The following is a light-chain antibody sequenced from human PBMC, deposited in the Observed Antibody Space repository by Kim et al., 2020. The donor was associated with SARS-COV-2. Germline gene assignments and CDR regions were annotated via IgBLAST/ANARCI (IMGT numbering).Light chain of an antibody. CDR2: DVG. J-gene: IGLJ3*02. CDR3: SSYTTTTTRV. CDR1: SSNVGGYNY. V-gene: IGLV2-14*03. Sequence: QSALTQPASVSGSPGQSITISCTGTSSNVGGYNYVSWYQQHPGKAPKLMIYDVGTRPSGVSDRFSGSKSGYTASLTISGLQTEDEADYYCSSYTTTTTRVFGGGTKLTVL.